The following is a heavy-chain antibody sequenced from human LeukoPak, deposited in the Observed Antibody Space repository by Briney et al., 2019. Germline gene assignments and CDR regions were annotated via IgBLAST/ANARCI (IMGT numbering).Heavy chain of an antibody. CDR1: GGSISSGGYY. Sequence: PSETLSLTCTVSGGSISSGGYYWSWIRQPPGKGLEWIGYIYYSGSTNYNPSLKSRVTISVDTSKNQFSLKLSSVTAADTAVYYCARDQVVGLHAHAFDIWGQGTMVTVSS. V-gene: IGHV4-61*08. CDR2: IYYSGST. D-gene: IGHD1-26*01. J-gene: IGHJ3*02. CDR3: ARDQVVGLHAHAFDI.